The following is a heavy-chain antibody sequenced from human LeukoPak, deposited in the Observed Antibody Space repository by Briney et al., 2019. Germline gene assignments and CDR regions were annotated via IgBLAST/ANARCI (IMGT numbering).Heavy chain of an antibody. V-gene: IGHV3-15*01. CDR1: GFTFTHAW. J-gene: IGHJ6*03. D-gene: IGHD1-26*01. Sequence: PGGSLRLSCAASGFTFTHAWMSWVRQAPGKGLEWVGRIKSKTDGGTTDYAAPVKGRFSISRDDSKNTLYLQMNSLKTEDTGVYYCAKDSKIVGATFRSYHYMDVWGKGTAVTASS. CDR2: IKSKTDGGTT. CDR3: AKDSKIVGATFRSYHYMDV.